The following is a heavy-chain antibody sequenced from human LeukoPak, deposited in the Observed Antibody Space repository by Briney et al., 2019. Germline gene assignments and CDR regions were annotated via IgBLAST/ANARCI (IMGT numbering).Heavy chain of an antibody. Sequence: PGGSLRLSCAASGFNLNSYEMNWVRQAPGKGLEWVSYISSSGSTIYYAASVKGRFTISRDNAKNSLYLQMNSLRAEDTAVYYCARGPHSSGYYGHYFDYWGQGTLVTASS. CDR3: ARGPHSSGYYGHYFDY. J-gene: IGHJ4*02. CDR1: GFNLNSYE. CDR2: ISSSGSTI. V-gene: IGHV3-48*03. D-gene: IGHD3-22*01.